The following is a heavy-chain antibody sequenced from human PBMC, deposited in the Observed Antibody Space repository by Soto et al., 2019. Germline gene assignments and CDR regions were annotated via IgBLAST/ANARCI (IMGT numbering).Heavy chain of an antibody. CDR3: TTDSSYCSITNCYTFDY. D-gene: IGHD2-2*02. CDR2: IKSKTDGGTT. Sequence: GGSLRLSCAASGFTFSNAWMNWVRQAPGKGLEWVGRIKSKTDGGTTDYAAPVKGRFTISRDDSENRLYLQMNSLKTEDTAVYYCTTDSSYCSITNCYTFDYWGQGTLVTVSS. CDR1: GFTFSNAW. J-gene: IGHJ4*02. V-gene: IGHV3-15*07.